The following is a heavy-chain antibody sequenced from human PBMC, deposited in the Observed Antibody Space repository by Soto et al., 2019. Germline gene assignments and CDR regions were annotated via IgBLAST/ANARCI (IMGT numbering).Heavy chain of an antibody. Sequence: SETLSLTCAVSGGSISSSNWWSWVRQPPGKGLEWIGEIYHSGSTNYNPSLKSRVTISVDKSKNQFSLKLSSVTAADTAVYYCARDRRGGSYFYFDYWGQGTLVTVSS. D-gene: IGHD1-26*01. CDR1: GGSISSSNW. CDR3: ARDRRGGSYFYFDY. CDR2: IYHSGST. V-gene: IGHV4-4*02. J-gene: IGHJ4*02.